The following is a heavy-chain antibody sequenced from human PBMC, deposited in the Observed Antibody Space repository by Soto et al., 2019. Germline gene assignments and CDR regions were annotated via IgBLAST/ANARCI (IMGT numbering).Heavy chain of an antibody. CDR2: IYPGDSDT. V-gene: IGHV5-51*01. J-gene: IGHJ6*02. Sequence: LKISCKGSGYTFTNYWIGWVRQMPGKGLEWMGIIYPGDSDTKYNPSFQGQVTISADKSITTTYLRWTSLKASDTAIYYCAASIFYYGMDFWGQGTMVTVSS. CDR3: AASIFYYGMDF. CDR1: GYTFTNYW.